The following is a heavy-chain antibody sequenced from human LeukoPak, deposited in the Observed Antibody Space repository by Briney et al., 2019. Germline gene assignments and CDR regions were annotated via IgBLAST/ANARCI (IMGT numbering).Heavy chain of an antibody. Sequence: SETLSLTCTVSGYSISSGYYWGWIRQPPGKGLGWIGSIYHSGRTYYNPSLKSRVTISVDTSKNQFSLKLSSVTAADTAVYYCARERAVAGKEFDYWGQGTLVTVSS. D-gene: IGHD6-19*01. CDR2: IYHSGRT. CDR3: ARERAVAGKEFDY. V-gene: IGHV4-38-2*02. CDR1: GYSISSGYY. J-gene: IGHJ4*02.